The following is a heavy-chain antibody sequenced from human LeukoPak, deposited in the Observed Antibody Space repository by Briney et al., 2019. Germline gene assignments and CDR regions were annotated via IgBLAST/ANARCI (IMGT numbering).Heavy chain of an antibody. CDR1: GFTFSSYS. CDR2: ISSSSSTI. Sequence: PGRSLRLSCAASGFTFSSYSMNWVRQAPGKGLEWVSYISSSSSTIYYADSVKGRFTISRDNAKNSLYLQMNSLRAEDTAVYYCAREAAAGYDYWGQGTLVTVSS. D-gene: IGHD6-13*01. CDR3: AREAAAGYDY. J-gene: IGHJ4*02. V-gene: IGHV3-48*04.